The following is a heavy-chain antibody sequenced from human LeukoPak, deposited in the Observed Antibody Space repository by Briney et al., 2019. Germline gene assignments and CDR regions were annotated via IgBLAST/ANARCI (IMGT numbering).Heavy chain of an antibody. V-gene: IGHV4-4*07. D-gene: IGHD5-24*01. CDR3: ARDAWDGYNAYHFDY. J-gene: IGHJ4*02. CDR1: RGSISNYY. CDR2: IYTSGST. Sequence: SETLSLTCTVSRGSISNYYWSWIRQSAAKGLEWIGRIYTSGSTNYNPSLKSRATMSVDTSKKQFSLKLSSVTAADTAVYYCARDAWDGYNAYHFDYWGQGTLVTVSS.